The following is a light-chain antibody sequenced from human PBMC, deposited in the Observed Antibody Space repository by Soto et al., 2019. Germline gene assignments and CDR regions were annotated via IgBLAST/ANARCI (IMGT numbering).Light chain of an antibody. J-gene: IGKJ1*01. CDR3: QQYGSSLT. CDR2: GAS. V-gene: IGKV3-20*01. Sequence: EIVLTQSPGTLSLSPGEGATLSCRASQSVNSDSLAWYQQKPGQAPRLLIHGASTRATGIPDRFRGSGSGTDFTLTISRLEPEDFAVYWCQQYGSSLTFGQGTKVDSK. CDR1: QSVNSDS.